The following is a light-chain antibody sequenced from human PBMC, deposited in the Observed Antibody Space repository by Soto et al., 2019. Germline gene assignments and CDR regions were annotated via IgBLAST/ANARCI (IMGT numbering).Light chain of an antibody. Sequence: DIQMTQSPSTLSASVGDRVTITCRASQSISSWLAWYQQKPGKAPKLLIYDASSLESGVPSRFSGSGSGTEFTLTISSLQPDDFATYYCQQRSNWPYTFGQGTRLEIK. V-gene: IGKV1-5*01. CDR1: QSISSW. J-gene: IGKJ2*01. CDR3: QQRSNWPYT. CDR2: DAS.